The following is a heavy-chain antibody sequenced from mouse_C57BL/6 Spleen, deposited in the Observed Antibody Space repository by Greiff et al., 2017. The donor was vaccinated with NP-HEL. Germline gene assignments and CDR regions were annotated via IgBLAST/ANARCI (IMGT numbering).Heavy chain of an antibody. D-gene: IGHD1-1*01. V-gene: IGHV1-64*01. J-gene: IGHJ2*01. Sequence: QVQLQQSGAELVKPGASVKLSCKASGYTFTSYWMHWVKQRPGQGLEWIGMIHPNSGSTNYNEKFKSKATLTVDKSSSTAYMQLSSLTSEDAAVYYCARWTTVDPFDYWGQGTTLTVSS. CDR3: ARWTTVDPFDY. CDR2: IHPNSGST. CDR1: GYTFTSYW.